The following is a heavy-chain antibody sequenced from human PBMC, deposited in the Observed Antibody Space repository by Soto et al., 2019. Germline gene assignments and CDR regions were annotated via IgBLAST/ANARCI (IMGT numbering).Heavy chain of an antibody. Sequence: PSETLSLTCTVSGGSISSYYWSWIRQPPGKGLEWIGYIYYSGSTYYNPSLKSRVTISVDTSKNQFSLKLSSVTAADTAVYYCARDRGYVLGTDPWGQGTLVTVSS. CDR2: IYYSGST. CDR3: ARDRGYVLGTDP. D-gene: IGHD2-2*01. J-gene: IGHJ5*02. V-gene: IGHV4-59*12. CDR1: GGSISSYY.